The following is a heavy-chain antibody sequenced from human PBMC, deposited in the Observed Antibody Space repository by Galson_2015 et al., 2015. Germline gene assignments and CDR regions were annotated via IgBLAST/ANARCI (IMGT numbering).Heavy chain of an antibody. CDR1: GFTFSSYW. D-gene: IGHD3-10*01. J-gene: IGHJ3*02. CDR3: ARDYRGFAYYRDAFDI. CDR2: INSDGSST. Sequence: RLSFAASGFTFSSYWMHWVRQAPGKELVWVSRINSDGSSTSYADSVKGRFTISRDNAKNTLYLQMNSLRAEDTAVYYCARDYRGFAYYRDAFDIWGQGTMVTVSS. V-gene: IGHV3-74*01.